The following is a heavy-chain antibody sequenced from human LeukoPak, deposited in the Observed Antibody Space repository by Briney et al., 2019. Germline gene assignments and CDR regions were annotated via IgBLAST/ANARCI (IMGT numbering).Heavy chain of an antibody. V-gene: IGHV3-23*01. D-gene: IGHD3-9*01. Sequence: PGGSLRLSCAASGFTFSSYGMSWVRQAPGKGLEWVSGISGSGGSTYYADSVKGRFTISRDNSENTLYLQMNSLRAEDTAVYYCASPSLRYFDWLLGSFDYWGQGTLVTVSS. CDR3: ASPSLRYFDWLLGSFDY. CDR2: ISGSGGST. J-gene: IGHJ4*02. CDR1: GFTFSSYG.